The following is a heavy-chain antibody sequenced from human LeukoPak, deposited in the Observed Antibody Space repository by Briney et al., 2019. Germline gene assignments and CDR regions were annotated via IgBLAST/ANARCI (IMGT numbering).Heavy chain of an antibody. Sequence: GGSLRLSCAASGFTFSDYYMSWIRQAPGKGLEWISYISGSGGTIYYADSVKGRFTISRDNAKNSLYLQMNSLRAEDTAVYYCARDGIVVVVGAFDIWGQGTMVTVSP. V-gene: IGHV3-11*01. CDR3: ARDGIVVVVGAFDI. CDR1: GFTFSDYY. CDR2: ISGSGGTI. J-gene: IGHJ3*02. D-gene: IGHD2-15*01.